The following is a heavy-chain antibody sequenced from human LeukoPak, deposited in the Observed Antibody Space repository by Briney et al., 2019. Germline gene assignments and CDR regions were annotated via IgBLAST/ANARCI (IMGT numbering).Heavy chain of an antibody. V-gene: IGHV4-4*07. Sequence: SETLSLTCTVSGGSFSPYSWIWIRQPAGEGLQWIGRIYRSGDTNCNPSLKSRVTISRDNSKNQFSLRLNSVTAADTAVYYCARVVSGDFSPFDYWGQGTLVTVSS. D-gene: IGHD1-26*01. CDR2: IYRSGDT. CDR3: ARVVSGDFSPFDY. CDR1: GGSFSPYS. J-gene: IGHJ4*02.